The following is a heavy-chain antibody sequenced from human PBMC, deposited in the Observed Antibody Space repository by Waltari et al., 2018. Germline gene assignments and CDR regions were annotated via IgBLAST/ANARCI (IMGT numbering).Heavy chain of an antibody. Sequence: QVQLVQSGAEVKKPGASVKVSCKASGYTFTSDGISWVRQAPGQGLEWMGWISAYNGNTNYAQKLQGRVTMTTDTSTSTAYMELRSLRSDDTAVYYCARAPAGCSGGSCYSGEFDYWGQGTLVTVSS. CDR3: ARAPAGCSGGSCYSGEFDY. J-gene: IGHJ4*02. CDR1: GYTFTSDG. CDR2: ISAYNGNT. D-gene: IGHD2-15*01. V-gene: IGHV1-18*01.